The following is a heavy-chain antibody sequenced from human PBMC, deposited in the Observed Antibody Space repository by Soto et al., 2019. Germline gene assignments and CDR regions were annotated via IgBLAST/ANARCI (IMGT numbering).Heavy chain of an antibody. CDR3: ARHVGYNSEDDHGMDL. D-gene: IGHD1-1*01. V-gene: IGHV4-59*01. Sequence: QVRLQESGPGLVKPSETLSLTCSVSGGSISSYYWSWIRQPPGKGLEWSGYIYYSGNTNYNPSLKSRVPLSVDTAKTHFSLKLSSATAADTAVYYCARHVGYNSEDDHGMDLWGQGTTVTVSS. CDR1: GGSISSYY. CDR2: IYYSGNT. J-gene: IGHJ6*02.